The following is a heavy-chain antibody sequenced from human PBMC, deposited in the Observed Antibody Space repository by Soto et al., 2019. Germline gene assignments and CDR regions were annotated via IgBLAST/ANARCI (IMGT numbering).Heavy chain of an antibody. CDR3: AKDRVGGTFYTPLAF. CDR1: GFNYDNYG. CDR2: ITYDGSCQ. J-gene: IGHJ4*02. D-gene: IGHD1-7*01. Sequence: PGGSLRLSCQASGFNYDNYGMHWVRQAPGKGLEWVAVITYDGSCQYYADSVKGRFTISRDNSKYTLSLHLNTLKPEDTAVYHCAKDRVGGTFYTPLAFWGQGTLVTVSS. V-gene: IGHV3-30*18.